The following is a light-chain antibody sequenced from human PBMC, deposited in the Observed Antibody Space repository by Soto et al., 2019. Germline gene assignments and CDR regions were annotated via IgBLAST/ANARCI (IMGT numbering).Light chain of an antibody. J-gene: IGKJ1*01. Sequence: DIQMTQSPSSLSASVGDRVTITCRASQGISNYLAWYQQKPGKVPKLLIYAASTLQSGVPSRFSGSGPGTDFTLTISSLQPEDVATYYCQKYNSAPPETFGQGTKVEIK. V-gene: IGKV1-27*01. CDR1: QGISNY. CDR2: AAS. CDR3: QKYNSAPPET.